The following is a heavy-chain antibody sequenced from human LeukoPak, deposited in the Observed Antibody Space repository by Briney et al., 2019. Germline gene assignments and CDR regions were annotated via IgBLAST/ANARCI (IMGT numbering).Heavy chain of an antibody. CDR2: FDPEDGET. Sequence: ASVKVSCKVSGYTLTELSMHWVRQAPGKGLGWMGGFDPEDGETIYAQKFQGRVTMTEDTSTDTAYMELSSLRSEDTAVYYCATRRGSWVVPAAIRPFDYWGQGTLVTVSS. D-gene: IGHD2-2*02. V-gene: IGHV1-24*01. CDR1: GYTLTELS. CDR3: ATRRGSWVVPAAIRPFDY. J-gene: IGHJ4*02.